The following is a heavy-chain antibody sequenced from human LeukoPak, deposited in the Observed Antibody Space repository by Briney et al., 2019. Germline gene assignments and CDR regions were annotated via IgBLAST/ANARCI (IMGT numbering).Heavy chain of an antibody. CDR3: ARLRSSSFYYYYMDV. Sequence: GGSLRLSCAASGFTFSDYYMSWIRQAPGKGLEWVSYISSSGSTIYYADSVKGRFTISRDNAKNSLYLRMNSLRAEDTAVYYCARLRSSSFYYYYMDVWGKGTTVTVSS. CDR1: GFTFSDYY. V-gene: IGHV3-11*01. D-gene: IGHD6-6*01. J-gene: IGHJ6*03. CDR2: ISSSGSTI.